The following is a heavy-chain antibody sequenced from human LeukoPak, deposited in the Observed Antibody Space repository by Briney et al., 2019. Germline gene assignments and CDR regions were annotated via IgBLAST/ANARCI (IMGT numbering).Heavy chain of an antibody. CDR3: ARHEAYYYYGMDV. CDR2: IDPSDSYT. V-gene: IGHV5-10-1*01. J-gene: IGHJ6*02. CDR1: GYIFTSYW. Sequence: GESLKISCKGSGYIFTSYWISWVRQMPGKGLEWMGRIDPSDSYTNYSPSFQGHVTIPADKSISTAYLQWSSLKASDTAMYYCARHEAYYYYGMDVWGQGTTVTVSS.